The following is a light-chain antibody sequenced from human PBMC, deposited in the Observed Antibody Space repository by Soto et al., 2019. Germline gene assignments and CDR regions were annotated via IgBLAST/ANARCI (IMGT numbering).Light chain of an antibody. J-gene: IGLJ1*01. V-gene: IGLV2-14*01. Sequence: LTQPPSVSGSPGQSIAISCTGTSSDVGGYNYVCWYQQHPGKAPKLMIYDVSNRPSGVSDRFSGSKSGNTASLTISGIQAEDEADYYCSSYTSTSTYVFGTGTKVTVL. CDR2: DVS. CDR3: SSYTSTSTYV. CDR1: SSDVGGYNY.